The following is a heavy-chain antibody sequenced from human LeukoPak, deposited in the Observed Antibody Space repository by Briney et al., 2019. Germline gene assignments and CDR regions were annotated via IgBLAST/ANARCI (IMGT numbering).Heavy chain of an antibody. CDR1: GGSISSSSYY. J-gene: IGHJ4*02. CDR3: ARKQTGTMYDV. CDR2: FSSGGSA. D-gene: IGHD1-7*01. Sequence: SETLSLTCILPGGSISSSSYYWAWIRQSPGKGLEWIGTFSSGGSAYYNPSLTSRVSISKDTSDNQFSLRLDSVTAADTAVYYCARKQTGTMYDVWGQGTQVTVSS. V-gene: IGHV4-39*07.